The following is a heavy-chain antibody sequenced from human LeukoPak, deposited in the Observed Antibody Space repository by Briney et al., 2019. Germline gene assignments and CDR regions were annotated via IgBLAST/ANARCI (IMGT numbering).Heavy chain of an antibody. J-gene: IGHJ6*02. CDR2: INPAGDT. V-gene: IGHV3-13*04. D-gene: IGHD2-15*01. CDR1: GFTFSTYD. CDR3: ARGDCSGGSCSSMDV. Sequence: GGSLRLSCAASGFTFSTYDMHWVRQATGKGLGWVSGINPAGDTYYPGSVKGRFTISREDAKNSFYLQMNSLRVGDTAVYYCARGDCSGGSCSSMDVWGQGTTVTVSS.